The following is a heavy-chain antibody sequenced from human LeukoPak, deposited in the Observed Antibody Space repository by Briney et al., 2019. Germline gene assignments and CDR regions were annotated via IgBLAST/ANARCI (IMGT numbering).Heavy chain of an antibody. Sequence: GSLRLSCAASGFTFSSYSMNWVRQAPGEGLEWVSYISSSSSTIYYADSVKGRFTISRDNSKNTLYLQMNSLRAEDTAVYYCAREYSSSWYGGYWGQGTLVTVSS. CDR2: ISSSSSTI. J-gene: IGHJ4*02. CDR1: GFTFSSYS. D-gene: IGHD6-13*01. V-gene: IGHV3-48*01. CDR3: AREYSSSWYGGY.